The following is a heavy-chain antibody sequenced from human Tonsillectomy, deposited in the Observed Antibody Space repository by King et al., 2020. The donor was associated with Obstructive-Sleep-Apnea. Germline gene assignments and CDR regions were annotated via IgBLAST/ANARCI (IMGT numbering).Heavy chain of an antibody. CDR1: GYTFTSYG. V-gene: IGHV1-18*04. CDR2: ISVYNGHT. CDR3: AVEMATNTGWVFDY. D-gene: IGHD5-24*01. Sequence: QLVQSGAEVKRPGASVKVSCKASGYTFTSYGISWVRQAPGPGLEWMGYISVYNGHTNSAQKFQGRVTLTTDTSTNTDYIVLRSLRSDDTAVYYCAVEMATNTGWVFDYWGQGTLVTVSS. J-gene: IGHJ4*02.